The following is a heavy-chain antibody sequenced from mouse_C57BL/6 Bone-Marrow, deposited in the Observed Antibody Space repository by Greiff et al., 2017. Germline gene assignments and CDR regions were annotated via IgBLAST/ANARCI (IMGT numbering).Heavy chain of an antibody. J-gene: IGHJ2*01. Sequence: EVQLVESGPGLVKPSQSLSLTCSVTGYSITSGYYWNWIRQFPGNKLEWMGYISYDGSNNSNPSLKNRISITRDTSKNQFFLKLNSVTTEDTATYYCARALGPHYFDYWGQGTTLTVSS. CDR1: GYSITSGYY. CDR3: ARALGPHYFDY. V-gene: IGHV3-6*01. CDR2: ISYDGSN. D-gene: IGHD4-1*01.